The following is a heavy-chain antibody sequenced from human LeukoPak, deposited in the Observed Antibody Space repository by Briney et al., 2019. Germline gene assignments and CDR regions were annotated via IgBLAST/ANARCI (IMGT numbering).Heavy chain of an antibody. V-gene: IGHV3-30*02. CDR1: GFTFSSYG. CDR3: ARDPSYGSGSPRWFDP. CDR2: IRYDGSNK. J-gene: IGHJ5*02. Sequence: GGSLRLSCAASGFTFSSYGMHWVRQAPGKGLEWVAFIRYDGSNKYYADSVKGRFTISRDNSKNTLYLQMNSLRAEDTAVYYCARDPSYGSGSPRWFDPWGQGTLVTVSS. D-gene: IGHD3-10*01.